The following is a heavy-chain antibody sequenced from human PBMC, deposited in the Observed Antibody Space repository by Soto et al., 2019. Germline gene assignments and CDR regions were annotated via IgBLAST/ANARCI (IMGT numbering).Heavy chain of an antibody. CDR2: MSGSGGST. D-gene: IGHD3-10*01. Sequence: EVQLLESGGGLVQPGGSLRLSCAASGFTFSTYAMSWVRQAPGKGLEWVSGMSGSGGSTYYADSVKGRFTISRDNSKNTLYLQMNSLRAEDTAVSYCMNLYSYGSGSYYKWGQGTLVTVSS. V-gene: IGHV3-23*01. CDR1: GFTFSTYA. J-gene: IGHJ4*02. CDR3: MNLYSYGSGSYYK.